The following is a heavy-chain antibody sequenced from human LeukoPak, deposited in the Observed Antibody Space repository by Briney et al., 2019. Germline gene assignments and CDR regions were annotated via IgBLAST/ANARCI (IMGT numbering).Heavy chain of an antibody. J-gene: IGHJ4*02. CDR3: ARHDRLGYDFWSGPFDY. D-gene: IGHD3-3*01. Sequence: KPGESLKISCKGSGYVFTNYWIAWVRQMPGKGLEWMGIIYPVDSDTRYSPSFQGQVTISADKSINTAYLQWSSLKASDTAIYYCARHDRLGYDFWSGPFDYWGQGTLVTVSS. CDR2: IYPVDSDT. CDR1: GYVFTNYW. V-gene: IGHV5-51*01.